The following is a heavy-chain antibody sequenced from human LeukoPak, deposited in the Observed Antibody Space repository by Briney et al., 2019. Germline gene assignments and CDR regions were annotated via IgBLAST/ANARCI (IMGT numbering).Heavy chain of an antibody. CDR1: GGSISSSSYY. CDR3: ARRLAARIWYFDL. CDR2: IYYSGST. V-gene: IGHV4-39*01. J-gene: IGHJ2*01. D-gene: IGHD6-6*01. Sequence: SETLSLTCTVSGGSISSSSYYWGWIRQPPRKGLEWIGSIYYSGSTYYNPSLKSRVTISVDTSKNQFSLKLSSVTAADTAVYYCARRLAARIWYFDLWGRGTLVTVSP.